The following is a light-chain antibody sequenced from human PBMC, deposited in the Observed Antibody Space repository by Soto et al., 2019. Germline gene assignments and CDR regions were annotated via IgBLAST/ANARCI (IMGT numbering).Light chain of an antibody. CDR3: QRQDNLSLT. J-gene: IGKJ3*01. CDR2: DAS. V-gene: IGKV1-33*01. CDR1: QDITNY. Sequence: DIQMTQSPSSLSASVGDRVTITCQASQDITNYLNWYQQKPGIAPKVLISDASNLEPGVPPRFSGSGSGTQFTFTISGLQPAAFATYYSQRQDNLSLTFSPGTPVAIK.